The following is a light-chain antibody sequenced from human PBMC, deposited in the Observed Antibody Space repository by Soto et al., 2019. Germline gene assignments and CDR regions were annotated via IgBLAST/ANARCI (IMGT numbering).Light chain of an antibody. CDR1: QSLVHSDGNTY. CDR3: MQTLQTPRT. J-gene: IGKJ1*01. Sequence: DVVVTQSPLSLPVTLGQAASISCRSSQSLVHSDGNTYLSWFLQRPGQSPRRLIYKVSKRESGVPDRFSGSGSGTYFTLKISRVEAEDAGVYYCMQTLQTPRTFGQGAKVDIK. V-gene: IGKV2-30*02. CDR2: KVS.